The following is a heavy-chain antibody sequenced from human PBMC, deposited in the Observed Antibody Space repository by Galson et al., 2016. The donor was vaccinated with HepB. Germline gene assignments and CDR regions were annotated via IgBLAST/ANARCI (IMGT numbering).Heavy chain of an antibody. J-gene: IGHJ6*02. Sequence: SVKVSCKASGDSFSSHSFIWVRQAPGQGLEWMGGIIPIYASLNYAQKFRGRVTLTADESTSTAFMELRSLRFEDTAVYYCARTPRIISVRGVQQYFYGLDVWGQGTTVTVSS. CDR3: ARTPRIISVRGVQQYFYGLDV. D-gene: IGHD3-10*01. CDR2: IIPIYASL. V-gene: IGHV1-69*13. CDR1: GDSFSSHS.